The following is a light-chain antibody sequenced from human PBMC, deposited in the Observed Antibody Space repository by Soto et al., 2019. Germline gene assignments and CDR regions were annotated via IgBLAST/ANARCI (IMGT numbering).Light chain of an antibody. CDR3: QQCLTTPRT. CDR2: AAS. V-gene: IGKV1-39*01. CDR1: QTISTC. J-gene: IGKJ1*01. Sequence: DIQMTQFPSSLSASVGDRVTITCRANQTISTCLNWYQQNPRTAPKLLIYAASDLENGVPSRFSGSGSGTYFTLTISSLQPEDFATYYCQQCLTTPRTFGQGTRVEI.